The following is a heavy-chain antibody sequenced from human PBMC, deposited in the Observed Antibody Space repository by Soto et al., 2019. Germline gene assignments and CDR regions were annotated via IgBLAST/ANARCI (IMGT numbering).Heavy chain of an antibody. Sequence: SETLSLTCTVSGVSINNYYWSWIRQPPGKGLEWIGYIHYSGSTRYNPSLKSRVTISVDTSKNQFSLKLSSVSAADTAVYFCARVVSSGYSDFWGQGTLVTVPS. J-gene: IGHJ4*02. CDR3: ARVVSSGYSDF. CDR2: IHYSGST. D-gene: IGHD3-22*01. CDR1: GVSINNYY. V-gene: IGHV4-59*12.